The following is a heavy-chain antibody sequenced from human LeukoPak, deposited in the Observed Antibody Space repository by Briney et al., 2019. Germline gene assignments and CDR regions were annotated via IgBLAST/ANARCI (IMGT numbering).Heavy chain of an antibody. CDR1: GSTLTELS. J-gene: IGHJ4*02. V-gene: IGHV1-24*01. D-gene: IGHD3-3*01. Sequence: ASGSVSGKVSGSTLTELSMNRLGQAPGKRLEWRGGFELEDGETIYAQTFQGRVTMTEDTSTDTAYMELSSLRSEDTAVYYCATPQTIFGVVTDFRGLGYWGQGTLVTASS. CDR2: FELEDGET. CDR3: ATPQTIFGVVTDFRGLGY.